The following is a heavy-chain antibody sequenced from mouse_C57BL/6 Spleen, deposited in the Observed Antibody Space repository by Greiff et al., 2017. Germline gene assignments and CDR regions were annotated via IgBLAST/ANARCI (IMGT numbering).Heavy chain of an antibody. D-gene: IGHD2-4*01. CDR2: IYPGDGDT. Sequence: VQLQQSGAELVKPGASVKISCKASGYAFSSYWMNWVKQRPGKGLAGIGQIYPGDGDTNYNGKFKGKATLTADKSSSTAYMQLSSLTSEDSAVYFCARYDYYYYAKDYWGQGTSVTVAS. V-gene: IGHV1-80*01. CDR1: GYAFSSYW. CDR3: ARYDYYYYAKDY. J-gene: IGHJ4*01.